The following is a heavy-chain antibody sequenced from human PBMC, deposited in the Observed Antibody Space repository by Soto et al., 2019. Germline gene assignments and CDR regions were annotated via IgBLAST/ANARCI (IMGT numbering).Heavy chain of an antibody. CDR2: IHYSGST. CDR1: GGSISSGGYY. V-gene: IGHV4-31*03. J-gene: IGHJ4*02. CDR3: ARGEVLPAASLDY. D-gene: IGHD2-2*01. Sequence: KASETLSLTCTVSGGSISSGGYYWIWIRQRPGKGLEWIGDIHYSGSTFYNPSLKSRVTISVDTSENQFSLKLSSMTAADTAVYYCARGEVLPAASLDYWGQGTLVTVSS.